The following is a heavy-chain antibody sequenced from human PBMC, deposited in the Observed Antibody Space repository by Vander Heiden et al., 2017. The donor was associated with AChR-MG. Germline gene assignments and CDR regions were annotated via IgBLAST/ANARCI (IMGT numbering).Heavy chain of an antibody. CDR3: ARDRKVAGIYYYYYMDV. V-gene: IGHV3-74*01. Sequence: EVQLVESGGGLVQPGGSLRLSCAASGFTFSSYWMHWVRQAPGKGLVWVSRINSDGSSTSYADSVKGRFTISRDNAKNTLYLQMNSLRAEDTAVYYCARDRKVAGIYYYYYMDVWGKGTTVTVSS. CDR2: INSDGSST. J-gene: IGHJ6*03. CDR1: GFTFSSYW. D-gene: IGHD6-19*01.